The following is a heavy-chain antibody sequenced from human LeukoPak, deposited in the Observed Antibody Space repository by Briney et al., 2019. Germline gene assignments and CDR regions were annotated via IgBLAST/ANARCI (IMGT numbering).Heavy chain of an antibody. J-gene: IGHJ1*01. CDR2: ISNSGVST. CDR3: ANFPSTVTTAEYFQH. V-gene: IGHV3-23*01. CDR1: GFTFYIYG. Sequence: PGGTLRLSCAASGFTFYIYGMTWVRQAPGKGLEWVSTISNSGVSTYYADSVKGRFTISRDNSKNTLYLQMNSLRAEDTAVYYCANFPSTVTTAEYFQHWGQGTLVTVSS. D-gene: IGHD4-17*01.